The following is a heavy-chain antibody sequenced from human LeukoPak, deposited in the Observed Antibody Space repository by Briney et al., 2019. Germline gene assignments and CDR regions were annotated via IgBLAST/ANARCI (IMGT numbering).Heavy chain of an antibody. CDR3: ARGYCSGGSCYVSHSYFDY. J-gene: IGHJ4*02. CDR2: IYHSGST. CDR1: GGSISSSNW. V-gene: IGHV4-4*02. Sequence: SGTLSLTCAVSGGSISSSNWWSWVRQPPGKGLEWIGEIYHSGSTNYNPSLKSRVTMSVDTSKNQFSLKLSSVTAADTAVYYCARGYCSGGSCYVSHSYFDYWGQGTLVTVSS. D-gene: IGHD2-15*01.